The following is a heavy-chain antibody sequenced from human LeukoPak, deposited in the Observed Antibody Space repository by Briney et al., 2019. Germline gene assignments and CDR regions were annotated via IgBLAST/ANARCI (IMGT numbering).Heavy chain of an antibody. V-gene: IGHV3-23*01. Sequence: TGGFLRLSCAASGFTFSSYAMSWVRQAPGKGLEWVSAISDSGGSTYYADSVKGRFTISRDNSKNTLYLQMNSLRAEDTAVYYCAKDVTESYYYDSSGYLWGQGTLVTVSS. CDR3: AKDVTESYYYDSSGYL. J-gene: IGHJ4*02. D-gene: IGHD3-22*01. CDR2: ISDSGGST. CDR1: GFTFSSYA.